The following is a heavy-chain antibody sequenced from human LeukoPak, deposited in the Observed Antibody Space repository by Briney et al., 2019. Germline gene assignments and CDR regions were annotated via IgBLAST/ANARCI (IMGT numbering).Heavy chain of an antibody. CDR2: IYYSGST. CDR1: GGSLSSSSYY. V-gene: IGHV4-39*01. CDR3: ARGTTVTTLGS. D-gene: IGHD4-17*01. Sequence: PSETLSLTCTLSGGSLSSSSYYWGWIRQPPGKGLEWIGSIYYSGSTYYNPSLKSRVTISVDTSKNQFSLKLSSVTAADTAVYYCARGTTVTTLGSWGQGTLVTVSS. J-gene: IGHJ5*02.